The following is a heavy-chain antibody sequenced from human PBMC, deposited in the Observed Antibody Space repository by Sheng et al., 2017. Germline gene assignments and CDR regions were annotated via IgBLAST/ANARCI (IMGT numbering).Heavy chain of an antibody. J-gene: IGHJ4*02. V-gene: IGHV3-48*04. CDR1: GFTFSSYA. CDR2: FSNTGYTI. D-gene: IGHD3-9*01. CDR3: ARGPRGTRYIDV. Sequence: EVQLLESGGGLVQPGGSLRLSCAASGFTFSSYAMSWVRQAPGKGLEWVSYFSNTGYTIYYADFVKGRFTISRDNAKNSLYLQMNSLRVEDTAIYYCARGPRGTRYIDVWGQGTLVTVSS.